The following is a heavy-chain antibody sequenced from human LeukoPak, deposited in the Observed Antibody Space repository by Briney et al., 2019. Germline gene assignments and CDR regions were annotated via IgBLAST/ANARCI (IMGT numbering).Heavy chain of an antibody. CDR2: ISSSSDYI. J-gene: IGHJ4*02. D-gene: IGHD6-13*01. CDR3: ARDSGSSWREGLNY. CDR1: TFTFSSDS. V-gene: IGHV3-21*01. Sequence: GGSLRLSCAASTFTFSSDSMNWVRQAPGKGLEWVSSISSSSDYIYYADSVKDRFTISRDNAKNSLYLQMNSLRAEDSAVYYCARDSGSSWREGLNYWGQGTLVTVSS.